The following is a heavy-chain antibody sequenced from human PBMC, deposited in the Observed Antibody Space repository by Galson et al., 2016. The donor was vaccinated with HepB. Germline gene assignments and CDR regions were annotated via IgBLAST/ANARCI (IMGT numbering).Heavy chain of an antibody. CDR1: GFTFRNYA. J-gene: IGHJ4*02. D-gene: IGHD6-19*01. V-gene: IGHV3-23*01. Sequence: SLRLSCAASGFTFRNYALSWVGRAPGKGLEWVSHIDGPTPNTHYADSVRGRFSIYRDNSRDTLYLQMDSLTAEDSAIYYCTTWLSHHFDYWGQGTRVTVSS. CDR3: TTWLSHHFDY. CDR2: IDGPTPNT.